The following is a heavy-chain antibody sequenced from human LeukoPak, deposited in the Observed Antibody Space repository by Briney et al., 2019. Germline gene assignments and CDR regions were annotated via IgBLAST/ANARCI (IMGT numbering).Heavy chain of an antibody. J-gene: IGHJ5*02. Sequence: SETLSLTCTVSGGSISSYYWSWIRQPPGKGLEWIGYIYYSGSTNYNPSLKSRVTISVDTSKNQFSLKLSSVTAADTAVYYCARCLMVYAIGGGGLDPGGKGTLVTVSS. CDR2: IYYSGST. CDR1: GGSISSYY. D-gene: IGHD2-8*01. V-gene: IGHV4-59*12. CDR3: ARCLMVYAIGGGGLDP.